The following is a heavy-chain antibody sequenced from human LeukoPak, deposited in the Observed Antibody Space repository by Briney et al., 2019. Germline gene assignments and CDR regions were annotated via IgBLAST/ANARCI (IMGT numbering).Heavy chain of an antibody. CDR1: GGSFSGYY. D-gene: IGHD6-19*01. CDR3: ARGIAVAGTDAFDI. Sequence: SETLSLTCAVYGGSFSGYYWSWIRQPPGQGLEWIGYICYSGSTNYNPSLKSRVTISVDTSKNQFSLKLSSVTAADTAVYYCARGIAVAGTDAFDIWGQGTMVTVSS. V-gene: IGHV4-59*01. J-gene: IGHJ3*02. CDR2: ICYSGST.